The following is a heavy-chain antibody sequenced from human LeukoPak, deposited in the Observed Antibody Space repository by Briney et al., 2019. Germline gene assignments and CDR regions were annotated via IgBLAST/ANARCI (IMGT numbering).Heavy chain of an antibody. D-gene: IGHD6-13*01. Sequence: GTSLRLSCTASGFTFSTYAMHWVRQAPGKGLEWVAVISYDGSNKNYADSVKGRFTISRDNSKNTLYLQMNSLRPEDTAVYYCAKDGDIGAAGYYFGYWGQGTLVTVSS. CDR1: GFTFSTYA. V-gene: IGHV3-30-3*01. CDR3: AKDGDIGAAGYYFGY. J-gene: IGHJ4*02. CDR2: ISYDGSNK.